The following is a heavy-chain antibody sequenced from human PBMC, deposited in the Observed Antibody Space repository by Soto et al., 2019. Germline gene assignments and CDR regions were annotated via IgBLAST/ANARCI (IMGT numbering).Heavy chain of an antibody. CDR1: GGTFSSYT. V-gene: IGHV1-69*02. D-gene: IGHD5-12*01. CDR3: ARAKRGYSGYDGLDY. Sequence: QVQLVQSGAEVKKPGSSVKVSCKASGGTFSSYTISWVRQAPGQGLEWMGRIIPILGIANYAQKFQGRVTITADKYTSTADMELSSLRSEDTAVYYCARAKRGYSGYDGLDYWGQGTLVTVSS. CDR2: IIPILGIA. J-gene: IGHJ4*02.